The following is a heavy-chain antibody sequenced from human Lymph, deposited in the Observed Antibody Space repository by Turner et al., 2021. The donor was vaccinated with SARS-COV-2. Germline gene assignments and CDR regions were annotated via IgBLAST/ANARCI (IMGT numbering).Heavy chain of an antibody. CDR1: GLTFSGYG. J-gene: IGHJ6*02. CDR3: AKDLSAGDYYYYYGMDV. Sequence: QVQLVESGGGVVQPVRSLSLSCPASGLTFSGYGMHWVRQAPGKGLEWVAVISYDGNNEHCADSVKGRFTISRDNSKNTLYLQMNRLRPDDTAVYYCAKDLSAGDYYYYYGMDVWGQGTTVTVSS. CDR2: ISYDGNNE. D-gene: IGHD3-10*01. V-gene: IGHV3-30*18.